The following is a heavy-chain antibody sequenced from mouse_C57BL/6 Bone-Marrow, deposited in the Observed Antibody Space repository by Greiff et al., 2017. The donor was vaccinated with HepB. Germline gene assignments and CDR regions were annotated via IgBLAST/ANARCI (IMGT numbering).Heavy chain of an antibody. V-gene: IGHV5-6*01. J-gene: IGHJ3*01. CDR2: ISSGGSYT. CDR3: ARHYDYERFAY. CDR1: GFTFSSYG. Sequence: DVHLVESGGDLVKPGGSLKLSCAASGFTFSSYGMSWVRQTPDKRLEWVATISSGGSYTYYPDSVKGRFTISRDNAKNTLYLQMSSLKSEDTAMYYCARHYDYERFAYWGQGTLVTVSA. D-gene: IGHD2-4*01.